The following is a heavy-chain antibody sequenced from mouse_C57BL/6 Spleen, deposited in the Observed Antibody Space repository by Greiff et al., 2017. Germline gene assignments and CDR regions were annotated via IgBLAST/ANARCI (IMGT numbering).Heavy chain of an antibody. CDR3: ARGDGYPPWFAY. Sequence: DVKLVESGGGLVKPGGSLKLSCAASGFTFSDYGMHWVRQAPEKGLEWVAYISSGSSTIYYADTVKGRFTISRDNAKNTLFLQMTSLRSEDTAMYYCARGDGYPPWFAYWGQGTLVTVSA. J-gene: IGHJ3*01. V-gene: IGHV5-17*01. D-gene: IGHD2-3*01. CDR1: GFTFSDYG. CDR2: ISSGSSTI.